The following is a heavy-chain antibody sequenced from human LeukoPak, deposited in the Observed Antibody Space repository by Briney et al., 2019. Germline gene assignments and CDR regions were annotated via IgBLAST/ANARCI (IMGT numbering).Heavy chain of an antibody. D-gene: IGHD3-16*02. J-gene: IGHJ6*02. CDR3: TRTGYRHGMDV. CDR1: GFTFNNSR. V-gene: IGHV3-74*01. Sequence: PGGSLRLSCAASGFTFNNSRIHWVRQAPGKGLVWVSSTSTDGSTTAYGDSVKGRFTISRDNAKNTLDLQLISLRVEDAAVYLCTRTGYRHGMDVWGQGITVTVSS. CDR2: TSTDGSTT.